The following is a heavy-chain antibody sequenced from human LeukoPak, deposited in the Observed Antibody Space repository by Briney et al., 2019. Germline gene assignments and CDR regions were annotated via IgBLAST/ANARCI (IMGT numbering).Heavy chain of an antibody. V-gene: IGHV4-4*09. CDR3: ARHDAGIAARPFDN. J-gene: IGHJ4*02. CDR1: RGSISTYY. Sequence: SETLSLTCTVSRGSISTYYWSWIRRPPGKGLEWIAYIHASGPTNYNPSLKSRITISVDTSKNQFSLKLSSVTAADTAVYYCARHDAGIAARPFDNWGQGTLVTVSS. D-gene: IGHD6-6*01. CDR2: IHASGPT.